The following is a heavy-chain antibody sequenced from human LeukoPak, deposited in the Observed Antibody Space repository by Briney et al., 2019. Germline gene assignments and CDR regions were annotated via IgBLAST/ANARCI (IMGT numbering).Heavy chain of an antibody. Sequence: GGSLRLSCAVSGFTVSTTYMSWVRQAPGKGLEWVSGITDSGTGTYYADSVKGRFTISRDNSKNTVYLQMSSLRAEDTAVYYCARTGYNYGTPLNYWGQGTLVTVSS. CDR1: GFTVSTTY. CDR3: ARTGYNYGTPLNY. J-gene: IGHJ4*02. CDR2: TDSGTGT. V-gene: IGHV3-53*01. D-gene: IGHD5-18*01.